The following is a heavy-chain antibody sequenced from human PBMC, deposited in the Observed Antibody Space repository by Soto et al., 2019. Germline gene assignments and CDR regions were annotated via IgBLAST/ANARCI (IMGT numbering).Heavy chain of an antibody. CDR3: AREERDYYDSSGYLDH. V-gene: IGHV4-30-4*01. CDR1: GGSISSGDYY. D-gene: IGHD3-22*01. CDR2: IYYSGST. J-gene: IGHJ4*02. Sequence: SETLSLTCTVSGGSISSGDYYWCWIRQPPGKGLEWIGYIYYSGSTYYNPSLKSRVTISVDTSKNQFSLKLSSVTAADTAVYYCAREERDYYDSSGYLDHWGQGTLVTVSS.